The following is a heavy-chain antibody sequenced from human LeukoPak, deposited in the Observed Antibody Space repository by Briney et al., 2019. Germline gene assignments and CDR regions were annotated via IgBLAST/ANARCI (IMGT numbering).Heavy chain of an antibody. D-gene: IGHD2/OR15-2a*01. CDR3: AGYLRYFDY. Sequence: GGSLRLSCAASGFTFSNYGMHWVRQAPGKGLEWVAVIWYDGSYKSYGDSVKGRFTISRDNSKNTLFLQMNSLRADDTAVYYCAGYLRYFDYWGQGTLVTVSS. CDR1: GFTFSNYG. J-gene: IGHJ4*02. CDR2: IWYDGSYK. V-gene: IGHV3-33*01.